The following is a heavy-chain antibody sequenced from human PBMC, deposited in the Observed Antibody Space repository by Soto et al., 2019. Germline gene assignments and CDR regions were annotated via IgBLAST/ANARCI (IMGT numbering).Heavy chain of an antibody. V-gene: IGHV1-18*01. D-gene: IGHD4-17*01. J-gene: IGHJ3*02. Sequence: ASVKVSCTASGYTFTSYGISWVRQAPGQGLEWMGWISAYNGNTNYAQKLQGRVTMTTDTSTSTAYMELRSLRSDDTAVYYCARDLNTVTTSGDAFDIWGQGTMVTVSS. CDR1: GYTFTSYG. CDR2: ISAYNGNT. CDR3: ARDLNTVTTSGDAFDI.